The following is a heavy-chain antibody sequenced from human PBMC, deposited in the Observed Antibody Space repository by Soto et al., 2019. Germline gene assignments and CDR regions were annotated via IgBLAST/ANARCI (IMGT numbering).Heavy chain of an antibody. J-gene: IGHJ4*02. CDR1: GGSFSGYY. V-gene: IGHV4-34*01. Sequence: QVQLQQWGAGLLKPSETLSLTCAVYGGSFSGYYWSWIRQPPGKGLEWIGEINHSGSTNYNPSLKSRVTISVDTSKNQFSLKLSSVTAADTAVYYCARVRSGYYYVKREGVIDYWGQGTPVTVSS. CDR2: INHSGST. CDR3: ARVRSGYYYVKREGVIDY. D-gene: IGHD3-22*01.